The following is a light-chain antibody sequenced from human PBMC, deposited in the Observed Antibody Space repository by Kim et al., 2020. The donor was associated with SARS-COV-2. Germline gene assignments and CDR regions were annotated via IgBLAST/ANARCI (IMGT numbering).Light chain of an antibody. CDR2: GKN. V-gene: IGLV3-19*01. J-gene: IGLJ2*01. CDR1: NLRTYY. Sequence: VALGQTVRITCRGDNLRTYYASWYRQKPGQAPVLFIYGKNNRPSGIPDRFSGSSSGNTASLTITGAQAEDEADYYCNSRDSSGNHPFGGGTQLTVL. CDR3: NSRDSSGNHP.